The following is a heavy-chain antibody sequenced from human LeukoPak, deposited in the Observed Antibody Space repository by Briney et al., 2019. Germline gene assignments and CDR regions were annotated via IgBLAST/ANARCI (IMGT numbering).Heavy chain of an antibody. CDR1: GYTFTSYY. J-gene: IGHJ4*02. CDR3: ARQSISIFGVVILFDY. V-gene: IGHV1-46*01. D-gene: IGHD3-3*01. Sequence: ASVKVSRKASGYTFTSYYMHWVRQAPGQGLEWMGIINPSGGSTSYAQKFQGRVTMTRDTSTSTVYMELSSLRSEDTAVYYCARQSISIFGVVILFDYWGQGTLVTVSS. CDR2: INPSGGST.